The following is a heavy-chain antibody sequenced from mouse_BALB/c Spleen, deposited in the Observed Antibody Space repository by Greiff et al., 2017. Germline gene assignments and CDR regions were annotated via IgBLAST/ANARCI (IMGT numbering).Heavy chain of an antibody. CDR1: GFNIKDTY. D-gene: IGHD4-1*01. J-gene: IGHJ2*01. Sequence: VQLQQSGAELVKPGASVKLSCTASGFNIKDTYMHWVKQRPEQGLEWIGRIDPANGNTKYDPKFQGKATITADTSSNTAYLQLSSLTSEDTAVYYCARFPSNWDGGVYWGQGTTLTVSS. CDR2: IDPANGNT. V-gene: IGHV14-3*02. CDR3: ARFPSNWDGGVY.